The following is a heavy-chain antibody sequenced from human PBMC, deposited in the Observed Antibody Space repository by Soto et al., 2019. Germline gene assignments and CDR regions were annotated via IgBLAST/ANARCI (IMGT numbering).Heavy chain of an antibody. CDR1: GGSLSSSSYY. J-gene: IGHJ2*01. D-gene: IGHD3-10*01. CDR2: ISYSGST. CDR3: ARGEGGWFGGSSWCDL. Sequence: QLQLQESVPGLVKPSETLSLTCTVSGGSLSSSSYYWGWIRQPPGQGLEWIGSISYSGSTHYNPSPKSRVTISVDTSKNQFSLKLSSVTAADTAVYYCARGEGGWFGGSSWCDLWGRGTLVTFSS. V-gene: IGHV4-39*01.